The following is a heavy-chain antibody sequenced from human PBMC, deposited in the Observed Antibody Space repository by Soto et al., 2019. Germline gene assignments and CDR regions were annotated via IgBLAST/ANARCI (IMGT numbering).Heavy chain of an antibody. D-gene: IGHD2-2*02. V-gene: IGHV4-34*01. Sequence: LSLTCAVYGGSFSGYYWSWIRQPPGKGLEWIGEINHSGSTNYNPSLKSRVTISVDTSKNQFSLKLSSVTAADTAVYYCARIRRYCSSASCYRGYYYYYGMDVWGQGTTVTVSS. CDR2: INHSGST. J-gene: IGHJ6*02. CDR1: GGSFSGYY. CDR3: ARIRRYCSSASCYRGYYYYYGMDV.